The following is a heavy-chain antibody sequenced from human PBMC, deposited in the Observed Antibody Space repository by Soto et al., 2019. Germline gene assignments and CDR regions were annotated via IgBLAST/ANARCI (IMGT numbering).Heavy chain of an antibody. CDR1: GYTFTSYG. D-gene: IGHD2-2*01. Sequence: ASVKVSCKASGYTFTSYGISWVRQAAGQGLEWMGWISAYNGNTNYARKLQGRVTMTTDTSTSTAYMELRSLRSDDTAVYYCARVGGYCSSNSCYADWGQRTLVIVSS. CDR2: ISAYNGNT. J-gene: IGHJ4*02. CDR3: ARVGGYCSSNSCYAD. V-gene: IGHV1-18*01.